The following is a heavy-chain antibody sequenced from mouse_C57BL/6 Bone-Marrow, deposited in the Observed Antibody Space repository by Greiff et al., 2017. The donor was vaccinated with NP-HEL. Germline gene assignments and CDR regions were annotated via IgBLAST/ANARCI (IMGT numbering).Heavy chain of an antibody. CDR3: ARQRYYGSSQYYFDY. CDR2: ISSGGSYT. CDR1: GFTFSSYG. Sequence: EVNVVESGGDLVKPGGSLKLSCAASGFTFSSYGMSWVRQTPDERLEWVATISSGGSYTYYPDSVKGRFTISRDNAKNTLYLQMSSLKSEDTAMYYCARQRYYGSSQYYFDYWGQGTTLTVSS. V-gene: IGHV5-6*01. J-gene: IGHJ2*01. D-gene: IGHD1-1*01.